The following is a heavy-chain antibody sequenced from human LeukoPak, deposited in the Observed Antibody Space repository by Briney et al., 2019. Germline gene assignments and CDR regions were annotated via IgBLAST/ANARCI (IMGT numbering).Heavy chain of an antibody. CDR3: ARAPDRIRFDP. J-gene: IGHJ5*02. CDR2: IHPGGST. CDR1: GGSLRADF. D-gene: IGHD1-14*01. Sequence: SETLSLTCAVYGGSLRADFWSWIRQPPGKGLEWIGDIHPGGSTKYNPSLESRVTISVDTSKNQFSLRLTPVTAADTAVYYCARAPDRIRFDPWGQGALVTVSS. V-gene: IGHV4-34*01.